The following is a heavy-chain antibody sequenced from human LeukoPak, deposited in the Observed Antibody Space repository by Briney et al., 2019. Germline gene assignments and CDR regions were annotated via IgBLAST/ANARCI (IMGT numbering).Heavy chain of an antibody. J-gene: IGHJ4*02. Sequence: SETLSLTCTVSVGSISDYYWSWIRQPAGKGLEWIGRIYSSGSTNYNPSLKSRVTMSADKSKSQFSLKLSSVTAADTAVYYCARELSTGWPGFDSWGQGTLVTVSS. D-gene: IGHD6-19*01. CDR2: IYSSGST. CDR3: ARELSTGWPGFDS. CDR1: VGSISDYY. V-gene: IGHV4-4*07.